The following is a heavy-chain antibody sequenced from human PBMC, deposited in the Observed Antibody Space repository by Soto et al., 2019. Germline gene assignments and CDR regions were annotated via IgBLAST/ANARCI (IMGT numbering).Heavy chain of an antibody. J-gene: IGHJ6*03. Sequence: SETLSLTCAVYGGSFSGYYWSWIRQPPGKGLEWIGEINHSGSANYNPSLKSRVTISVDTSKNQFSLKLSSVTAADTAVYYCARGRRGDPYYYPYYMDVWGKGTTVTVSS. CDR2: INHSGSA. CDR3: ARGRRGDPYYYPYYMDV. V-gene: IGHV4-34*01. D-gene: IGHD4-17*01. CDR1: GGSFSGYY.